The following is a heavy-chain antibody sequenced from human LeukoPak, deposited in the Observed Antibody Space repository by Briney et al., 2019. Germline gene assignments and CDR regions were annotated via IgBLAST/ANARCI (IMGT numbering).Heavy chain of an antibody. CDR2: INHSGST. CDR3: ARGLWHSSGYPWYFDY. V-gene: IGHV4-34*01. D-gene: IGHD3-22*01. J-gene: IGHJ4*02. CDR1: GGSFRGYY. Sequence: SETLSLTCAVYGGSFRGYYWSWIRQPPGKGLEWIGEINHSGSTNYNPSLKSRVTISVDTSKNQFSLKLSSVTAADTAVYYCARGLWHSSGYPWYFDYWGQGTLVTVSS.